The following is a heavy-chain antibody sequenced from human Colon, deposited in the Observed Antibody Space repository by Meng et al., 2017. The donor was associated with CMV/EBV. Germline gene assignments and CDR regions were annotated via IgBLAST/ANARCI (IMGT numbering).Heavy chain of an antibody. V-gene: IGHV3-30*02. Sequence: GESLKISCAASGFTFSSYGMHWVRQAPGKGLEWVAFIRYDGSIKFYADSVKGRFTISRDNSKNTLYLEMNSLRAEDMALYYCAKRTVLVPADPGPREFYFDRWGQGTLVTVSS. CDR1: GFTFSSYG. D-gene: IGHD2-2*01. J-gene: IGHJ4*02. CDR2: IRYDGSIK. CDR3: AKRTVLVPADPGPREFYFDR.